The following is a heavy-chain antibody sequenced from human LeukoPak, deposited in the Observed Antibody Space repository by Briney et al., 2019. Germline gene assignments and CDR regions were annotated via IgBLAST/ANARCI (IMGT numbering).Heavy chain of an antibody. CDR2: ISGSGGST. V-gene: IGHV3-23*01. CDR3: AKAARCPRFPSPSCHYFDY. CDR1: GFTFSSYA. D-gene: IGHD5/OR15-5a*01. Sequence: GGSLRLSCAASGFTFSSYAMSWVRQAPGKGLEWVSAISGSGGSTYYADSVKGRFTISRDNSKNTLYLQMNSLRAEDTAVYYCAKAARCPRFPSPSCHYFDYWSQGTLVTVSS. J-gene: IGHJ4*02.